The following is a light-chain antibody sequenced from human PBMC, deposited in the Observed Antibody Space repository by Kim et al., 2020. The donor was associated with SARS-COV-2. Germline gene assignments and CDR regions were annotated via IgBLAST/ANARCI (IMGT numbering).Light chain of an antibody. CDR2: DAS. V-gene: IGKV1-33*01. CDR1: QDISNY. J-gene: IGKJ3*01. Sequence: DIQMTQSPSSLSASVGDRVTITCQASQDISNYLNWYQQKPGKAPKLLIYDASNLETGVPSRFSGSGSGTDFTFTISSLQPEDIATYYCQQYDNVPGRITFGPGTKVDIK. CDR3: QQYDNVPGRIT.